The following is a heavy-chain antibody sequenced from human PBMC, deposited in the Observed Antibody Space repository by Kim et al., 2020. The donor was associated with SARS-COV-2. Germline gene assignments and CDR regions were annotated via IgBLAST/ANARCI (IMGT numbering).Heavy chain of an antibody. J-gene: IGHJ4*02. CDR3: TTAGFGAPRDY. D-gene: IGHD3-3*01. V-gene: IGHV3-15*01. CDR2: T. Sequence: TDYAATVKGRFTISRDDSKNTLYLQMNSLKTEDTAVYYCTTAGFGAPRDYWGQGTLVTVSS.